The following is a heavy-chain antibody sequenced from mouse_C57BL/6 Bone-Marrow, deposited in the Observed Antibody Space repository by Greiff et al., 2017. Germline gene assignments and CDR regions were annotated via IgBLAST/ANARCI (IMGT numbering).Heavy chain of an antibody. CDR1: GFTFSDAW. CDR3: RAAQATAMDY. D-gene: IGHD3-2*02. CDR2: IRNKATNHAT. V-gene: IGHV6-6*01. J-gene: IGHJ4*01. Sequence: EVKLMESGGGLVQPGGSMKHSCAASGFTFSDAWMDWVRQSPEKGLEWVAEIRNKATNHATYYAESVKGRFTISRDDSKSSVYLQMNSLRAEDTGIYYCRAAQATAMDYWGQGTSVTVSS.